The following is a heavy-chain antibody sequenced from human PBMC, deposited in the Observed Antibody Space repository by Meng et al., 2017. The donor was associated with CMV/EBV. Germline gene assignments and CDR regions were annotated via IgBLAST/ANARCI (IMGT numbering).Heavy chain of an antibody. CDR3: ARGGLDSRNYYYYMDV. CDR1: GYTFTSYG. CDR2: ISAYNGNT. V-gene: IGHV1-18*01. Sequence: QVQLVQSGAAVKKPAASVKVSFKASGYTFTSYGITWVRQAPEQGLEWLRRISAYNGNTNYAQKLQGRVTMTTDTSTSTAYMELRSLRSDDTAVYYCARGGLDSRNYYYYMDVWGKGTTVTVS. D-gene: IGHD6-13*01. J-gene: IGHJ6*03.